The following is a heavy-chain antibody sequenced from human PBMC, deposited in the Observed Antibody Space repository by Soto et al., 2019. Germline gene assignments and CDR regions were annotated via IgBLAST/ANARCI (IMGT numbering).Heavy chain of an antibody. J-gene: IGHJ6*02. CDR1: GYTFTKYD. CDR2: VNPISGNT. D-gene: IGHD3-10*01. Sequence: QEQLEQSGAEVKKPGASVKVSCKASGYTFTKYDSNWVRRATGQGPEWMGWVNPISGNTETAQNFQGRVSLTMNTSTNTAVMELRSLRSGDTAIYYCATSRINMIRGVFYYGLDVWGRGTTVTVSS. V-gene: IGHV1-8*01. CDR3: ATSRINMIRGVFYYGLDV.